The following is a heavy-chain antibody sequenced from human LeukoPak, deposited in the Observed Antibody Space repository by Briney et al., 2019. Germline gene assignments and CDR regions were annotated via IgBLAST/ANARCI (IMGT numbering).Heavy chain of an antibody. Sequence: KPSGTLSLTCTVSGGSISSNSYYWGWIPPPPGQGLEWVGSIYYSGSTYYNPSLKSRVTISVDTSKNQFSLKLSSVTAADTAVYYCARTHVDTAMVTLQLYNFDYWGQGTLVTVSS. J-gene: IGHJ4*02. CDR3: ARTHVDTAMVTLQLYNFDY. D-gene: IGHD5-18*01. CDR1: GGSISSNSYY. CDR2: IYYSGST. V-gene: IGHV4-39*01.